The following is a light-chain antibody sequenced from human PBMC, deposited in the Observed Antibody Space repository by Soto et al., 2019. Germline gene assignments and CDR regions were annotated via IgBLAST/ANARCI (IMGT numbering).Light chain of an antibody. J-gene: IGLJ3*02. CDR1: SSDVGAYDF. Sequence: QSVLTQPASVSGSPGQSITISCTGTSSDVGAYDFVSWYQQHPGKAPKYLIYEVSNRPSGVSDRFSGSKSGTTASLTISGLQAEDEADYYCSSYTTNHTRVFGGGTKLTVL. CDR2: EVS. V-gene: IGLV2-14*01. CDR3: SSYTTNHTRV.